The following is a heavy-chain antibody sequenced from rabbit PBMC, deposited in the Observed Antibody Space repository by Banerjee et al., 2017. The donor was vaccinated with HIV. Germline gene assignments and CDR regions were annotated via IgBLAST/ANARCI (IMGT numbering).Heavy chain of an antibody. D-gene: IGHD1-1*01. CDR2: IYAGKGST. CDR1: GFDFSSYYM. CDR3: ARAVGSGYDL. Sequence: QEQLKETGGGLVQPGGSLTLSCKASGFDFSSYYMSWVRQAPGKGLEWIGIIYAGKGSTDYASWVNGRFTISKTSSTTVTLQMTSLTAADTATYFCARAVGSGYDLWSPGTLVTVS. V-gene: IGHV1S45*01. J-gene: IGHJ4*01.